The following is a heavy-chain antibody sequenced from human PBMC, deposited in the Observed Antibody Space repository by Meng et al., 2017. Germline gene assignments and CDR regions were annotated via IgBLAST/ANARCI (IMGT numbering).Heavy chain of an antibody. CDR3: ARVSRACSGGSCYPRFDY. V-gene: IGHV4-4*02. Sequence: QVQVEESGTGRVKPSGPLSLTCGVSGGSISSSNWGSWVRQPPGKGLEWIGEIYHSGSTNYNPSLKSRVTISVDKSKNQFSLKLSSVTAADTAVYYCARVSRACSGGSCYPRFDYWGQGTLVTVSS. CDR1: GGSISSSNW. J-gene: IGHJ4*02. D-gene: IGHD2-15*01. CDR2: IYHSGST.